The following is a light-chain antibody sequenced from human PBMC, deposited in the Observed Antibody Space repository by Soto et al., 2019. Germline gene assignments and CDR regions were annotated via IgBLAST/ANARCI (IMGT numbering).Light chain of an antibody. CDR2: KAS. J-gene: IGKJ1*01. Sequence: DIQMTQSPSTLSGSVGDRVTITCRASQTISSWLAWYQQKPGKAPKLLIYKASTLKSGVPSRFSGSGSGTEFPLTSSSLQPDDFATYYCQSYNSYSDAFGQGTKVELK. CDR1: QTISSW. V-gene: IGKV1-5*03. CDR3: QSYNSYSDA.